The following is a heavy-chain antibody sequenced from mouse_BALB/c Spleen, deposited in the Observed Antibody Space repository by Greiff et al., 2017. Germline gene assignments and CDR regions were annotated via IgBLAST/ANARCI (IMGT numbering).Heavy chain of an antibody. D-gene: IGHD1-1*01. V-gene: IGHV14-3*02. Sequence: EVQRVESGAELVKPGASVKLSCTASGFNIKDTYMHWVKQRPEQGLEWIGRIDPANGNTKYDPKFQGKATITADTSSNTAYLQLSSLTSEDTAVYYCAREVYYYGRSYGDWGQGTLVTVSA. CDR1: GFNIKDTY. CDR2: IDPANGNT. CDR3: AREVYYYGRSYGD. J-gene: IGHJ3*01.